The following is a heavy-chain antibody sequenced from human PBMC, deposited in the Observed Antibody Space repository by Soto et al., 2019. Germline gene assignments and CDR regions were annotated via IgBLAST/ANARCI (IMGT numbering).Heavy chain of an antibody. D-gene: IGHD1-26*01. CDR3: ARGGSLYWYFDL. CDR2: INAGNGNT. CDR1: GYTFTSYA. J-gene: IGHJ2*01. V-gene: IGHV1-3*01. Sequence: ASVKVSCKASGYTFTSYAIHWVRQAPGQRLEWMGWINAGNGNTKYSQKFQGRVTITRDTSASTAYMELSSLRSEDTAVYCCARGGSLYWYFDLWGRGTLVTVSS.